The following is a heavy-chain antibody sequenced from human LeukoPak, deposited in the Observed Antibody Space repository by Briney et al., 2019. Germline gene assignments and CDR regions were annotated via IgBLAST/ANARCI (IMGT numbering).Heavy chain of an antibody. CDR1: GFIFSSYG. V-gene: IGHV3-30*18. CDR2: ISYDESNK. D-gene: IGHD3-10*01. J-gene: IGHJ5*02. Sequence: GGSLRLSCAAYGFIFSSYGMHWVRQAPGKGLEWVAVISYDESNKYYADSVKGRFTISRDNSKNTLYLQMNSLRPADTAVYYCAKDHTGSYYPNWFDPWGQGTLVTVSS. CDR3: AKDHTGSYYPNWFDP.